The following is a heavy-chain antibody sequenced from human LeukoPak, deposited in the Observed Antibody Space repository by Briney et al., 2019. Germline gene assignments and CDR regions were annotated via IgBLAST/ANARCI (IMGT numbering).Heavy chain of an antibody. CDR1: GFTFSSYA. D-gene: IGHD1-14*01. V-gene: IGHV3-30-3*01. Sequence: GGYLRLSCAASGFTFSSYAMHWVRQAPGKGLEWVAVISYDGSNKYYADSVKGRFTISRDNSKNTLYLQMNSLRAEDTAVYYCARDLLGMWNYFDYWGREPWSPSPQ. CDR2: ISYDGSNK. CDR3: ARDLLGMWNYFDY. J-gene: IGHJ4*02.